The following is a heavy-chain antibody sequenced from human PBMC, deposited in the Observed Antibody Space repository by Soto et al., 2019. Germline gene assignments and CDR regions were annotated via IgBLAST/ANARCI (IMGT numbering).Heavy chain of an antibody. CDR2: IYDSGST. D-gene: IGHD6-19*01. CDR1: GASISGNY. V-gene: IGHV4-59*01. Sequence: QVQLQESGPGLVKPSETLSLTCTVSGASISGNYWSWIRQPPGKGLEWIGYIYDSGSTNYSPSLHSRVTMSVDRSKNQFSLALTSVTAADTALYFCARYRRGTGWYYLDYWGQGILVTVSS. J-gene: IGHJ4*02. CDR3: ARYRRGTGWYYLDY.